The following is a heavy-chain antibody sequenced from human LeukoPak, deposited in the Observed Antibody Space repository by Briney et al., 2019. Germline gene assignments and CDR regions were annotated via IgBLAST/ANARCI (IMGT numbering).Heavy chain of an antibody. J-gene: IGHJ3*02. Sequence: SMKCSCKASGYTFTSYDINWVRSATGQGLEWMGWMNPNSGNTGYAQKFQGRVTMTRNTSISTAYMELSSLRSEDTAVYYCAMGSDYDSAFDIWGQGTMVTVSS. V-gene: IGHV1-8*01. CDR3: AMGSDYDSAFDI. CDR1: GYTFTSYD. CDR2: MNPNSGNT. D-gene: IGHD3-16*01.